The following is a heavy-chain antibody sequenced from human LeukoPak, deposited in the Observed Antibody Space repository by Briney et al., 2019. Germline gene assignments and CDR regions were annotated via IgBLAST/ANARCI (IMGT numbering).Heavy chain of an antibody. Sequence: GGSLRLSCAASGFTFDDYGMSWVRQAPGKGLEWVSGINWNGGSTGYADSVKGRFTISRDNAKNSLYLQMNSLRAEDTALYHRARELYGDYVDNWFDPWGQGTLVTVSS. CDR2: INWNGGST. D-gene: IGHD4-17*01. CDR1: GFTFDDYG. J-gene: IGHJ5*02. CDR3: ARELYGDYVDNWFDP. V-gene: IGHV3-20*01.